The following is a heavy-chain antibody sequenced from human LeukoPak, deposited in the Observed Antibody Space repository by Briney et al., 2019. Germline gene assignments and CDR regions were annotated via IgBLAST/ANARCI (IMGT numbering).Heavy chain of an antibody. D-gene: IGHD3-16*02. CDR1: GFAFSWFW. CDR3: AKEGRRYDYVWGSYRQLDY. CDR2: IKQDGSER. Sequence: PGGSLRLSCEASGFAFSWFWMSWVRQAPGKGLEWVANIKQDGSERYYVDSVRGRFTISRDNAKNSLYLQMNSLRAEDTAVYYCAKEGRRYDYVWGSYRQLDYWGQGTLVTVSS. J-gene: IGHJ4*02. V-gene: IGHV3-7*03.